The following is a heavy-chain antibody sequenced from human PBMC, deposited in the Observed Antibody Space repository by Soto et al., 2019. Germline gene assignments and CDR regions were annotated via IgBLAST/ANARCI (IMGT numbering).Heavy chain of an antibody. Sequence: SETLSLTCTVSGGSISSGGYYWSWIRQHPGKGLEWIGYIYYSGSTYYNPSLKSRVTISVDTSKNQFSLKLSSVTAADTAVYYCARDIVVVVAATNYYYYYGMDVWGQGTTVTVSS. V-gene: IGHV4-31*03. CDR3: ARDIVVVVAATNYYYYYGMDV. CDR2: IYYSGST. J-gene: IGHJ6*02. CDR1: GGSISSGGYY. D-gene: IGHD2-15*01.